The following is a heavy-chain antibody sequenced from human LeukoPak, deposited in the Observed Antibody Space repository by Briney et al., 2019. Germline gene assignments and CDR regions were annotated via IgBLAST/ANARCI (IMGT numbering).Heavy chain of an antibody. J-gene: IGHJ4*02. V-gene: IGHV3-7*01. CDR2: IKQDGTEK. Sequence: GGSLRLSCAASGFTFRFYWMSWVRQAPGKGSEWVAAIKQDGTEKYYVDSVKGRFTISRDDAENSLYLQMNSLRAEDTAVYYCARGYDFWSGYLTHWGQGTLVIVSS. CDR1: GFTFRFYW. D-gene: IGHD3-3*01. CDR3: ARGYDFWSGYLTH.